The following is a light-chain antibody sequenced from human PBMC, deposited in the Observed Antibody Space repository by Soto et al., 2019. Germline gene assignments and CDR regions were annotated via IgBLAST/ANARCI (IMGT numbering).Light chain of an antibody. CDR3: QQYGSSPIT. Sequence: VLTQSPATLSLSPGERATLSCRACLNFNSYLAWYQQKPGQAPRLLIYDASNRAAGIPARFSGSGSGTDFTLTISRLEPEDFAVYYCQQYGSSPITFGQGTRLEI. V-gene: IGKV3-20*01. CDR1: LNFNSY. CDR2: DAS. J-gene: IGKJ5*01.